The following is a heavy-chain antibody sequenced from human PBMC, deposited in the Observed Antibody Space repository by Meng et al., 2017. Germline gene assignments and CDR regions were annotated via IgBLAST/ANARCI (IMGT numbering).Heavy chain of an antibody. CDR1: GYTFTSYG. Sequence: VQLVQSGAEVKKPWALGKVSCKASGYTFTSYGISWVRQAPGQGLEWMGWISAYNGNTNYSQKFQGRVTITRDTSASTAYMELSSLRSEDTAMYYCARDRSRLSTVTLLFDPWGQGTLVTVSS. J-gene: IGHJ5*02. V-gene: IGHV1-18*01. D-gene: IGHD4-17*01. CDR3: ARDRSRLSTVTLLFDP. CDR2: ISAYNGNT.